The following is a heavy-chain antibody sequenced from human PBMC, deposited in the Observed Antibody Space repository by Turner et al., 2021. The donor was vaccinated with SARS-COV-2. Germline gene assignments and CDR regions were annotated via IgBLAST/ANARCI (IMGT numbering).Heavy chain of an antibody. CDR2: IIPILGIA. CDR1: GGTLSSYT. D-gene: IGHD3-10*01. V-gene: IGHV1-69*02. J-gene: IGHJ4*02. CDR3: ASRWFGELPFDY. Sequence: QVQLFQSGAEVKKPGSSVKVSCKASGGTLSSYTISWVRQAPGQGLEWMGRIIPILGIANYAQKFQGRVTITADKSTSTAYMDLNSLRSEDTAVYYCASRWFGELPFDYWGQGTLVTVSS.